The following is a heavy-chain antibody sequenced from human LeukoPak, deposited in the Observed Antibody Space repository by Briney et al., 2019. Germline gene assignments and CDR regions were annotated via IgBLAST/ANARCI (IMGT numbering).Heavy chain of an antibody. CDR2: IWYEGSNK. J-gene: IGHJ6*02. D-gene: IGHD3-9*01. Sequence: PGGSLRLSCAASGFTFSSYGMHWVRQAPGKGLDWVAVIWYEGSNKYYADSVKGRFTISRDNSKNTLYLQMNSLRAEDTAVYYCARDALTYYDILTGYSQESTYYYYGMDVWGQGTTVTVSS. CDR3: ARDALTYYDILTGYSQESTYYYYGMDV. CDR1: GFTFSSYG. V-gene: IGHV3-33*01.